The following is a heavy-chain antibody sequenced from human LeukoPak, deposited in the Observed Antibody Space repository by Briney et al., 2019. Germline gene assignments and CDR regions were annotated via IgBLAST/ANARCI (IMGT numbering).Heavy chain of an antibody. CDR3: ARHTGGTTYDI. V-gene: IGHV4-59*08. Sequence: PSETLSLTCTVSGCSISSYYWSWIRQPPGKGLEWIGYVSYCWSTNYKASLQSRGTISLDKSKNQISLKLTFVSAADPAVSYCARHTGGTTYDIWGQGTLVTVSS. J-gene: IGHJ4*02. CDR1: GCSISSYY. CDR2: VSYCWST. D-gene: IGHD1-7*01.